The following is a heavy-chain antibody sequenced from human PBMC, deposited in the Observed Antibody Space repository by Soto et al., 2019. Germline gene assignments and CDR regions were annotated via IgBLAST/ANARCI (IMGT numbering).Heavy chain of an antibody. Sequence: GGSLRLSCAASGFTFISYWMSWVRQAPGKGLEWVANIKQDGSEKYYVDSVKGRFTISRDNAKNSLYLQMNSLRAEDTAVYYCARRPWLVPGGHDAFDIWGEGTMVTVSS. J-gene: IGHJ3*02. CDR1: GFTFISYW. CDR3: ARRPWLVPGGHDAFDI. D-gene: IGHD6-19*01. CDR2: IKQDGSEK. V-gene: IGHV3-7*01.